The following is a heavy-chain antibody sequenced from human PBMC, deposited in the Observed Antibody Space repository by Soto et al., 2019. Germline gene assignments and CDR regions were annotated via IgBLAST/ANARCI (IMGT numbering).Heavy chain of an antibody. CDR3: AREGGLELNRDYGMDV. CDR2: IIPIFGTA. Sequence: QVQLVQSGAEVKKPGSSVKVSCKASGGTFSSYAISWVRQAPGQGLEWMGGIIPIFGTANYAQKFQGRVTITADESTRTAYMELRSLRSEDTAVYYCAREGGLELNRDYGMDVWGQGTTVTVFS. D-gene: IGHD1-7*01. J-gene: IGHJ6*02. V-gene: IGHV1-69*12. CDR1: GGTFSSYA.